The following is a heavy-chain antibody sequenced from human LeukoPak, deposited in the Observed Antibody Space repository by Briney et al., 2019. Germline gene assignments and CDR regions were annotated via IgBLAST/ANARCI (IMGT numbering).Heavy chain of an antibody. Sequence: PGGSLRLSCAASGITISNYAMAWVRHSPGKGLEWVSSISGSGDATYYADSVRGRYTFSRDSSRDILHLQMNSLRVEDTAVYYCARYWGSSYNYAAFHFWGQGTLVTVSP. CDR1: GITISNYA. CDR2: ISGSGDAT. CDR3: ARYWGSSYNYAAFHF. V-gene: IGHV3-23*01. J-gene: IGHJ4*02. D-gene: IGHD2-21*01.